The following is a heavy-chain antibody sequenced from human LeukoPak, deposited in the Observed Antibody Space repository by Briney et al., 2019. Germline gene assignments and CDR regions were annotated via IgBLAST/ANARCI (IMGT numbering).Heavy chain of an antibody. CDR2: ISGSAGSA. Sequence: GGSLRLSCAASGFTFSSYAMSWVRQAPGKGLEWVSAISGSAGSAYYADSVKGRFSISRDNSKNTLYLQMNSLRADDTAVYYCGGSRSFFWGQGTLVTASS. D-gene: IGHD6-13*01. V-gene: IGHV3-23*01. J-gene: IGHJ4*02. CDR3: GGSRSFF. CDR1: GFTFSSYA.